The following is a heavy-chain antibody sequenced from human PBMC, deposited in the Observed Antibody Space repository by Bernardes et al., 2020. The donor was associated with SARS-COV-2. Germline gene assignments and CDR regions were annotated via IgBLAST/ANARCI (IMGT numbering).Heavy chain of an antibody. J-gene: IGHJ6*02. CDR2: FYSSGSS. CDR1: GASISSTNYY. Sequence: SETLSLTCTVSGASISSTNYYWGWIRQPPGKGLEWIGSFYSSGSSYYNPSLQSRVMGSVDTSKNQFSLRLSFVTAADTAVYYCAGSSCGIDCYIGGLRSWDYGMDVWGQGTTVTVSS. V-gene: IGHV4-39*01. CDR3: AGSSCGIDCYIGGLRSWDYGMDV. D-gene: IGHD2-21*02.